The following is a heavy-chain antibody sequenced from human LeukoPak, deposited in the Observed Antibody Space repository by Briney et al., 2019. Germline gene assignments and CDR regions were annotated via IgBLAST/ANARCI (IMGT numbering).Heavy chain of an antibody. CDR2: IHYSGIT. V-gene: IGHV4-30-4*01. CDR1: GGSISTNDYF. D-gene: IGHD4-17*01. Sequence: PSETLSLTCTVSGGSISTNDYFWSWIRQSPEKGLEWIGYIHYSGITKSNPSLESRLTLSDDTSKNQLSLRLTSVTAADTAVYYCARAPLTTATSDYFDLWGLGTLVTVSS. CDR3: ARAPLTTATSDYFDL. J-gene: IGHJ4*02.